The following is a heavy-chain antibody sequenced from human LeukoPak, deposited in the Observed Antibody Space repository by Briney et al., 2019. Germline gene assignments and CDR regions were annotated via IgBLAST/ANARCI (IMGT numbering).Heavy chain of an antibody. J-gene: IGHJ5*02. V-gene: IGHV4-59*08. D-gene: IGHD6-13*01. CDR3: ARHGTAAVQWFDP. CDR2: IYYSGST. Sequence: PSETLSLTCTVSGVSISSYYWSWIRQPPGKGLEWIGYIYYSGSTNYNPSLKSRVTISVDTSKNQFSLKLSSVTAADTAVYYCARHGTAAVQWFDPWGQGTLVTVSS. CDR1: GVSISSYY.